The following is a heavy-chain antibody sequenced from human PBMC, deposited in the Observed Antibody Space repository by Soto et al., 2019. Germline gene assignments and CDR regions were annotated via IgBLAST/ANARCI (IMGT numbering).Heavy chain of an antibody. J-gene: IGHJ4*02. CDR3: AKDPLHQAMIVVAIDY. Sequence: EVQLLESGGGLVQPGGSLRLSWAASGFTFSSYAMSWVRQAPGQGLEWVSAISGRGGSTYYADSVKGRFTISRDNSKNTLYLQMNSLRAEDTAVYYCAKDPLHQAMIVVAIDYWGQGNLVPVSS. CDR2: ISGRGGST. CDR1: GFTFSSYA. V-gene: IGHV3-23*01. D-gene: IGHD3-22*01.